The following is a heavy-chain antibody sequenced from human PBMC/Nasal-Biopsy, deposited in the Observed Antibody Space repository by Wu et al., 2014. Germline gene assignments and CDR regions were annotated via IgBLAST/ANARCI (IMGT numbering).Heavy chain of an antibody. CDR1: GFKFNNYA. J-gene: IGHJ4*02. D-gene: IGHD6-19*01. CDR2: IGGTGAYT. V-gene: IGHV3-64*02. CDR3: ARGSGGWPMGYYFDK. Sequence: LRLSCAASGFKFNNYALYWVRQAPGKGLEYVSAIGGTGAYTYYADSVKGRFTISRDNSQSTLFLQMDSLGPEDRGVYYCARGSGGWPMGYYFDKWGQGTLVTSPQ.